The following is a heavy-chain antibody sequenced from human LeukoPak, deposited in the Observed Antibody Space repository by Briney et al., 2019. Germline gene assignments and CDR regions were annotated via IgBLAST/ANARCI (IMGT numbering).Heavy chain of an antibody. Sequence: MPSETLSLTCTVSGGSISSYYWSWIRQPPGKGLEWIGYIYYSGSTNYNPSLKSRVTISVDTSKNQFSLKLSSVTAADTAVYYCARWVPGGNNWFDPWGQGTLVTVSS. J-gene: IGHJ5*02. CDR3: ARWVPGGNNWFDP. V-gene: IGHV4-59*08. CDR2: IYYSGST. D-gene: IGHD3-10*01. CDR1: GGSISSYY.